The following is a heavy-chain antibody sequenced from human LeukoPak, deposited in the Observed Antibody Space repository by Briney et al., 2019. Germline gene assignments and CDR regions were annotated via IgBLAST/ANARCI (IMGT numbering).Heavy chain of an antibody. Sequence: SETLSLTCAVSGGSITNSYWWTWVRQSPGKGLEWVGEIYYSGSTNYNPSLKSRVTISVDTSKNQFSLKLSSVTAADTALYYCAKHYMGSSYNHGLDCWGQGTLVTVSS. V-gene: IGHV4-4*02. CDR1: GGSITNSYW. CDR3: AKHYMGSSYNHGLDC. D-gene: IGHD3-10*01. CDR2: IYYSGST. J-gene: IGHJ4*02.